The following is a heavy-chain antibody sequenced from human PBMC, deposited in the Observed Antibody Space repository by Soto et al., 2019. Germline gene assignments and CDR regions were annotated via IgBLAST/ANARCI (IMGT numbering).Heavy chain of an antibody. CDR3: AREVSSSWYNGYYYYGMDV. CDR1: GYTFTGYY. J-gene: IGHJ6*02. Sequence: ASVKVSCKASGYTFTGYYMQWVRQAPGQGLEWMGWINPNSGGTNYAQKFQGWVTMTRDTSISTAYMELSRLRSDDTAVYYCAREVSSSWYNGYYYYGMDVWGQGTTVTVSS. D-gene: IGHD6-13*01. CDR2: INPNSGGT. V-gene: IGHV1-2*04.